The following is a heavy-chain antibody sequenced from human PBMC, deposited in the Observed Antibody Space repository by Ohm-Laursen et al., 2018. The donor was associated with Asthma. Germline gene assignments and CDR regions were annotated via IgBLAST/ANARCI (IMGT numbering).Heavy chain of an antibody. CDR3: AKKDYDSSGYPPHAFDI. J-gene: IGHJ3*02. Sequence: SLRLSCTAPGFTFSSYAMSWVRQAPGKGLEWVSAISGSGGSTYYADSVKGRFTISRDNSKNTLYLQMNSLRAEDTAVYYCAKKDYDSSGYPPHAFDIWGQGTMVTVSS. D-gene: IGHD3-22*01. V-gene: IGHV3-23*01. CDR1: GFTFSSYA. CDR2: ISGSGGST.